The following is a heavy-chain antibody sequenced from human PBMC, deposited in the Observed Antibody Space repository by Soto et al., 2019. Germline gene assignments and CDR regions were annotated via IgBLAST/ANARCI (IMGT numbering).Heavy chain of an antibody. CDR1: GYTLTELS. V-gene: IGHV1-24*01. CDR3: ARDRDYGDDAEPPRGDWFDP. Sequence: ASVKVSCKVSGYTLTELSMHWVRQAPGKGLEWMGCFDPEDGETIYAQKFQGRVTITRDTSASTAYMELSSLRSEDTAVYFCARDRDYGDDAEPPRGDWFDPWGQGTLVTVSS. CDR2: FDPEDGET. J-gene: IGHJ5*02. D-gene: IGHD4-17*01.